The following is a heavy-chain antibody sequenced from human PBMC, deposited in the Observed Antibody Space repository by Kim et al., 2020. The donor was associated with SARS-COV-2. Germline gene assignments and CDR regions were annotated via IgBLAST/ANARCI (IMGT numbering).Heavy chain of an antibody. CDR1: GASFSGND. Sequence: SETLSLTCAVSGASFSGNDWSWICQPPGKGLEWVGIVNLRGSTNYNPSLTSRVTISVDTSKNKFSLNLRLVTAAATAAYYCVSAGHGAPDYDRDVWG. CDR3: VSAGHGAPDYDRDV. J-gene: IGHJ6*03. V-gene: IGHV4-34*01. CDR2: VNLRGST.